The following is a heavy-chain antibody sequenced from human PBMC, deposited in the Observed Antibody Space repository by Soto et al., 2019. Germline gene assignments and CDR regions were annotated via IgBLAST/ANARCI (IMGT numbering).Heavy chain of an antibody. CDR2: IRSQTAGGAA. CDR1: GFGFSSVY. J-gene: IGHJ4*02. Sequence: VQLVESGGGLAKPGGSHRLSCVASGFGFSSVYMNWVRQAPGRGLEWVGRIRSQTAGGAADYAGPVKGRFTISRDDSTHTVYLQRRVLKTEDTAVYYGATGYYDITFPFDHWGQGTPVTVSS. D-gene: IGHD3-9*01. CDR3: ATGYYDITFPFDH. V-gene: IGHV3-15*07.